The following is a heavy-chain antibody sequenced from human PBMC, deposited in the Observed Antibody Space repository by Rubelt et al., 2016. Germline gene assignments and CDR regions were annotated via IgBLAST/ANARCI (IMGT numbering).Heavy chain of an antibody. CDR2: INHSGST. CDR3: ARGSTIAARPDMDV. CDR1: GGSFSGYY. D-gene: IGHD6-6*01. Sequence: GAGLLKPSETLSLTCAVYGGSFSGYYWSWIRQPPGKGLEGIGEINHSGSTNYNPSLKSRVAISVDTSKNQFSLKLSSVTAADTAVYYCARGSTIAARPDMDVWGKGTTVTVSS. J-gene: IGHJ6*03. V-gene: IGHV4-34*01.